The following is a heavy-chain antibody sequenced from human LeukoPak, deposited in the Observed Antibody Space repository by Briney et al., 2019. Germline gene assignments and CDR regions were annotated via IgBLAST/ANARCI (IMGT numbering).Heavy chain of an antibody. D-gene: IGHD6-19*01. CDR3: PRLGWYDGDV. J-gene: IGHJ6*04. V-gene: IGHV4-39*01. Sequence: SETLSLTCSVSGGSISSGTYYWGWIRQPPGKGLEWIASIYYSGSTYYNPSLKSRVTISVDTSKNQFSLKLTSVTAADTAVYYCPRLGWYDGDVWGKGTTVIVSS. CDR1: GGSISSGTYY. CDR2: IYYSGST.